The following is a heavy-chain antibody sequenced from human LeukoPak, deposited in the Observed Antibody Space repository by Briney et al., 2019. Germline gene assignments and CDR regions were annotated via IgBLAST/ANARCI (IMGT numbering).Heavy chain of an antibody. Sequence: SETLSLTCAVYGGSFSGYYWSWIRQPPGKGLEWIGEINHSGSTNYNPSLKSRVTISVDTSKNQFSLKLSSVTAADTAVYYCATGIAAAGGFDYWGQGTLVTVSS. J-gene: IGHJ4*02. CDR3: ATGIAAAGGFDY. CDR1: GGSFSGYY. V-gene: IGHV4-34*01. D-gene: IGHD6-13*01. CDR2: INHSGST.